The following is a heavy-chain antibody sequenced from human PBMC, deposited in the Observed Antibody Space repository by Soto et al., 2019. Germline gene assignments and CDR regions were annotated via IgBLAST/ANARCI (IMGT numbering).Heavy chain of an antibody. CDR2: IFYSGST. CDR3: ARGRGGTYDAFDI. D-gene: IGHD1-26*01. J-gene: IGHJ3*02. Sequence: SETLSLTCTVSGGSIRSYYWTWIRQPPGKGLEWLGYIFYSGSTFYNPSLKSRVTIFLDTSKNQFSLRLSSVTAADTAVYYCARGRGGTYDAFDIWGQGTLVTVSS. V-gene: IGHV4-59*01. CDR1: GGSIRSYY.